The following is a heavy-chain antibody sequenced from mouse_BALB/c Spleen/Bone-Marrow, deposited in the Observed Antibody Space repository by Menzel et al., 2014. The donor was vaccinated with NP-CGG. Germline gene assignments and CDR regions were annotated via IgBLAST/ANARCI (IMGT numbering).Heavy chain of an antibody. V-gene: IGHV14-3*02. CDR3: ARFPYDYGGGDY. CDR1: GFNIKDTY. Sequence: LVESGAELVKPGASVKLSCTASGFNIKDTYMHWVKRRPEQGLEWIGRIDPANGNTKYDPKFQGKATITADTSSNTAYLQLSSLTSEDTAVYYCARFPYDYGGGDYWGQGTTLSVSS. J-gene: IGHJ2*01. CDR2: IDPANGNT. D-gene: IGHD2-4*01.